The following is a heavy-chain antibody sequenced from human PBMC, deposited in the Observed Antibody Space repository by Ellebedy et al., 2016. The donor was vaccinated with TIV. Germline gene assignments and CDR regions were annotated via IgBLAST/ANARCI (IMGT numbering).Heavy chain of an antibody. D-gene: IGHD3-10*01. CDR1: GRSISSNF. J-gene: IGHJ5*02. CDR3: ARGRVITMVRGVGRINWFDP. Sequence: SETLSLTCSVSGRSISSNFWSRIRQPAGKGLEWIGRIYSSGSTNYNPSVKSRVTVSVDTSKNQFSLKLSSVTAADTAVYYCARGRVITMVRGVGRINWFDPWGQGTLVTVSS. CDR2: IYSSGST. V-gene: IGHV4-4*07.